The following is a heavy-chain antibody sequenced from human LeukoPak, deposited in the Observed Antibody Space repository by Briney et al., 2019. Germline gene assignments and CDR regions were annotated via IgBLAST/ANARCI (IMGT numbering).Heavy chain of an antibody. J-gene: IGHJ3*02. V-gene: IGHV4-4*02. CDR2: IYHSGST. D-gene: IGHD3-9*01. CDR1: GGSISSSNW. CDR3: ARVCYDILTGYFKDAFDI. Sequence: PSETLSLTCAVSGGSISSSNWWSWVRQPPGKGLEWIGEIYHSGSTNYNPSLKSRVTISVDKSKNQFSLKLSSVTAADTAVYYCARVCYDILTGYFKDAFDIWGQGTMVTVSS.